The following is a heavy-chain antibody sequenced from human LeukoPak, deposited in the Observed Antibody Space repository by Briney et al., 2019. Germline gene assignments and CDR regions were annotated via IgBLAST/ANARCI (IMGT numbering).Heavy chain of an antibody. CDR3: ARDTYYYDRSGFFDY. V-gene: IGHV1-18*01. J-gene: IGHJ4*02. CDR2: ISAYDGNT. D-gene: IGHD3-22*01. CDR1: GYSFSTYG. Sequence: ASVKVSCKASGYSFSTYGISRVRQAPGQGLEWMGWISAYDGNTNYAQKLQGRVTMSTDTSTSTAYMELRSLRSDDTAVYYCARDTYYYDRSGFFDYWGQGTLVTVSS.